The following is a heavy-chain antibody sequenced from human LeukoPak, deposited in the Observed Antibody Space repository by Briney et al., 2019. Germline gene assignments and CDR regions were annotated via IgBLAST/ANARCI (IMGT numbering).Heavy chain of an antibody. Sequence: ASVKVSCKASGYTFTGYYMHWVRQAPGQGLEWMGWINPNSGGTNDAQKFQGRVTMTRDTSISTAYMELSRLRSDDKAVYYCARVGCSSTSCWSYYYYYMDVWGKGNTVTVSS. CDR2: INPNSGGT. J-gene: IGHJ6*03. CDR3: ARVGCSSTSCWSYYYYYMDV. D-gene: IGHD2-2*01. CDR1: GYTFTGYY. V-gene: IGHV1-2*02.